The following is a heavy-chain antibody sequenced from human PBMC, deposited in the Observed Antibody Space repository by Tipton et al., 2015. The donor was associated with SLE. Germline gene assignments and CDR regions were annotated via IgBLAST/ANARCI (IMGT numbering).Heavy chain of an antibody. J-gene: IGHJ3*01. V-gene: IGHV4-61*02. CDR3: ARENVAADGALDV. D-gene: IGHD6-13*01. Sequence: TLSLTCTVSGASIKSGSYFLTWIRQPAGQGLEWIGRMFSSGDTNYNPSLQSRLTMSVDTSKNQFSLTVNSVTAADTAVYYCARENVAADGALDVWGQGTMVTVSS. CDR1: GASIKSGSYF. CDR2: MFSSGDT.